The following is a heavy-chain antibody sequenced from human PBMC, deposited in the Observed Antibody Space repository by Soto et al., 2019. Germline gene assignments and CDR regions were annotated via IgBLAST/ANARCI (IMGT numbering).Heavy chain of an antibody. Sequence: GGSLILSCASSGFTFSSYWMHWVRQAPGKGPVWLARISSDGSTATYADSVKGRFTISRDNAKNTLYLQMNSLRAEDTAVYYCASPGGSNDLFGPWGQGTLVTGSS. CDR1: GFTFSSYW. V-gene: IGHV3-74*01. J-gene: IGHJ5*02. CDR3: ASPGGSNDLFGP. CDR2: ISSDGSTA. D-gene: IGHD1-26*01.